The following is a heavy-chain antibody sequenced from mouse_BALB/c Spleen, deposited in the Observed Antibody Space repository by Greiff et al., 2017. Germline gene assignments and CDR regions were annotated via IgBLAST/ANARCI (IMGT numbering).Heavy chain of an antibody. Sequence: DVQLVESGGDLVKPGGSLKLSCAASGFTFSSYGMSWVRQTPDKRLEWVATISSGGSYTYYPDSVKGRFTISRDNAKNTLYLQMSSLKSEDTAMYYCARRDGKGGELDYWGQGTTLTVSS. CDR2: ISSGGSYT. D-gene: IGHD2-1*01. V-gene: IGHV5-6*01. CDR1: GFTFSSYG. CDR3: ARRDGKGGELDY. J-gene: IGHJ2*01.